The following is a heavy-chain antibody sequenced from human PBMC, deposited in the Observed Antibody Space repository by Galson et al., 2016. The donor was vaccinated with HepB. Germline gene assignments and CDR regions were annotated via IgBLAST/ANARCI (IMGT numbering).Heavy chain of an antibody. D-gene: IGHD2-2*01. CDR3: ARDMGYCSSTSCYVTAFDM. J-gene: IGHJ3*02. V-gene: IGHV7-4-1*02. CDR2: INTNTGKS. Sequence: MNWVRQAPGQGLEWMGWINTNTGKSTYAQGFTGRFVFSLDTSVTTTYLQISGLKAEDTAVYYCARDMGYCSSTSCYVTAFDMWGQGTMITVSA.